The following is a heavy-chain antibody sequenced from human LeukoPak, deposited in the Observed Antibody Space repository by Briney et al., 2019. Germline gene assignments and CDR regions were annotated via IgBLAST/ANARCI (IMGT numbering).Heavy chain of an antibody. Sequence: GGSLRLSCAASGFTFSSYWMHWVRQAPGKGLVWVSRINNDGSTTSYADPVKGRFTISRDNAKNTLVLQMNSLRVEDTAVYYCAREELDLGYWGQGTLVTVSS. CDR2: INNDGSTT. CDR3: AREELDLGY. CDR1: GFTFSSYW. V-gene: IGHV3-74*01. D-gene: IGHD2-2*03. J-gene: IGHJ4*02.